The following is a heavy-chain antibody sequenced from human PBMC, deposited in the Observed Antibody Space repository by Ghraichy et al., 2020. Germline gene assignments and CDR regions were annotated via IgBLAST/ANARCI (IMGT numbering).Heavy chain of an antibody. J-gene: IGHJ5*02. CDR1: GLSFSNEA. CDR2: ISSSGSNT. V-gene: IGHV3-23*01. CDR3: TYAYGFNNP. D-gene: IGHD5-24*01. Sequence: GSLRLSCAASGLSFSNEAMTWVRQTPGKGLDWVSTISSSGSNTYYSDSVKGRFTISRDNSKNTLFLQMSSLRAEDTALYYCTYAYGFNNPWGQGTLVTVSS.